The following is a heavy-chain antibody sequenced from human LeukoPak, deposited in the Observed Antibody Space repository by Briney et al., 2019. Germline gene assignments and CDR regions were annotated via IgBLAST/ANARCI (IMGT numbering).Heavy chain of an antibody. Sequence: GGSLRLSCSASKFRFSDYGMHWVRQAPGKGLEWVAFIRYDGTKTNYAESVRGRFTISIDNSKNTLYLQMNSLRADDTAVFYCAKDGVILAPGESWYMDVWGSGTPVTVSS. CDR2: IRYDGTKT. V-gene: IGHV3-30*02. CDR3: AKDGVILAPGESWYMDV. CDR1: KFRFSDYG. D-gene: IGHD3-10*01. J-gene: IGHJ6*03.